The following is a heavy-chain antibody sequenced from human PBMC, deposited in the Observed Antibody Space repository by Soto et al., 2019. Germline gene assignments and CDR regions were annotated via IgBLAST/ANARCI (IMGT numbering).Heavy chain of an antibody. D-gene: IGHD6-19*01. CDR1: GGSISSYY. V-gene: IGHV4-59*01. Sequence: SETLSLTCTVSGGSISSYYWSWIRQPPGKGLEWIGYIYYSGSTNYNPSLKSRATISVDTSKNQFSLKLSSVTAADTAVYYCARAYAVAGFNWFYPWGQGTLVTVSS. J-gene: IGHJ5*02. CDR3: ARAYAVAGFNWFYP. CDR2: IYYSGST.